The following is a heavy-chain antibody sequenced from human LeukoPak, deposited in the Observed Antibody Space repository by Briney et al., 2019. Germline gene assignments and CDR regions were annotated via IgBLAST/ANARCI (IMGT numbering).Heavy chain of an antibody. V-gene: IGHV4-59*01. CDR1: GGSISSYY. D-gene: IGHD2-2*01. CDR3: ARAPEVPAAISLDY. Sequence: SETLSLTCTVSGGSISSYYWSWIRQPPGKGLEWIGYIYYSGSTNYNPSLKSRVTISVDTSKNQFSLKLGSVTAADTAVYYCARAPEVPAAISLDYWGQGTLVTVSS. CDR2: IYYSGST. J-gene: IGHJ4*02.